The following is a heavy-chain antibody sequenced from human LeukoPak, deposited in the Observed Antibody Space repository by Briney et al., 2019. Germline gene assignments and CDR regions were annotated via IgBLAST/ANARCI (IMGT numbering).Heavy chain of an antibody. CDR2: IYYSGST. J-gene: IGHJ4*02. D-gene: IGHD3-9*01. CDR3: ARWSYYDILTGSYDY. Sequence: SETLSLTCTVSGDSISSSTYYWGWIRQPPGKGLEWIGSIYYSGSTYYNPSLKSRVTISVDTSKNQFSLKLSSVTAADTAVYYCARWSYYDILTGSYDYWGQGTLVTVSS. V-gene: IGHV4-39*07. CDR1: GDSISSSTYY.